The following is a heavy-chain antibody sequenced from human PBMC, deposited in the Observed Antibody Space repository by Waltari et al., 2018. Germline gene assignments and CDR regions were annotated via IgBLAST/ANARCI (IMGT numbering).Heavy chain of an antibody. D-gene: IGHD3-10*01. Sequence: QVQLQQWGAGLLKPSETLSLTCAVYGGSFSGYYWSWFRQPPGKGLEWIGEMNHSGSTNYNPSLKSRVTISVDTSKNQFSLKLSSVTAADTAVYYCARERTIRRGFQHWGQGTLVTVSS. CDR2: MNHSGST. CDR1: GGSFSGYY. CDR3: ARERTIRRGFQH. J-gene: IGHJ1*01. V-gene: IGHV4-34*01.